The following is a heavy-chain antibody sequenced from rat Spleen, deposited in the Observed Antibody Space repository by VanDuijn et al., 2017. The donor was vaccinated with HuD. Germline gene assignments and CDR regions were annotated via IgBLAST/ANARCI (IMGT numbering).Heavy chain of an antibody. CDR1: GYSITSSYR. CDR2: INSAGST. J-gene: IGHJ2*01. CDR3: ARKGYGNYFDY. Sequence: EVQLQESGPGLVKPSQSLSLTCSVTGYSITSSYRWNWIRKFPGNKLEWMGYINSAGSTNYNPSLKSRISITRETSKNQFFLQLNSVTTEDTATYYCARKGYGNYFDYWGQGVMVTVSS. D-gene: IGHD4-1*01. V-gene: IGHV3-3*01.